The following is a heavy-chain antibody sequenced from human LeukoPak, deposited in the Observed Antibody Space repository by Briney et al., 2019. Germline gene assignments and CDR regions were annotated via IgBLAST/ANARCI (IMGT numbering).Heavy chain of an antibody. J-gene: IGHJ4*02. D-gene: IGHD5-18*01. CDR3: ARDRGSYGYSLDY. CDR1: GFTFSSYG. CDR2: IWYDGSNK. Sequence: GGSLRLSCAASGFTFSSYGMHWVRQAPGKGLEWVAVIWYDGSNKYYADSVKGRFTISRDNSKNTLYLQMNSLRAEDTAVYYCARDRGSYGYSLDYWGQGTLVTVSS. V-gene: IGHV3-33*01.